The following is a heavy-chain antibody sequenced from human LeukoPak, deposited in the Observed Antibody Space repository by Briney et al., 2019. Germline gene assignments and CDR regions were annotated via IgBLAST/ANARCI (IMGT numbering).Heavy chain of an antibody. CDR3: ARDLDYYDSSGYYNYYYGMDV. CDR2: IIPIFGIA. Sequence: SVKVSCKASGGTFSSYAISWVRQAPGQGLEWMGRIIPIFGIANYAQKFQGGVTITADKSTSTAYMELSSLRSEDTAVYYCARDLDYYDSSGYYNYYYGMDVWGQGTTVTVSS. V-gene: IGHV1-69*04. J-gene: IGHJ6*02. CDR1: GGTFSSYA. D-gene: IGHD3-22*01.